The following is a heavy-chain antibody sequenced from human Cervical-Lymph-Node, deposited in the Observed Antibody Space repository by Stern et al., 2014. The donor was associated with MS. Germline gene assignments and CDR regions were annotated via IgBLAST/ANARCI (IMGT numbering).Heavy chain of an antibody. J-gene: IGHJ4*02. D-gene: IGHD3-10*01. CDR3: AREARLTPHGVLTSGYYDN. CDR2: INPSGDST. CDR1: GYTFTSSS. V-gene: IGHV1-46*01. Sequence: QVQLMQSGAEVKKPGASVRVSCKTSGYTFTSSSIHWVRQAPGQGLEWLGLINPSGDSTNYAQKFHDRGTMTTDTSTSTVYMDLGSLRSEDSAVYYCAREARLTPHGVLTSGYYDNWGQGTLVTVSA.